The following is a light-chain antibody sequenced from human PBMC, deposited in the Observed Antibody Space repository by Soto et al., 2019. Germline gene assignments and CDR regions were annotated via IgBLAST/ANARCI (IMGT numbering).Light chain of an antibody. V-gene: IGKV3-15*01. CDR2: GAS. CDR3: QQYNHWWT. J-gene: IGKJ1*01. Sequence: EIVMTQSPATLSVSPGERATLSCRASQSVSTNLVWYQQKPGQAPRLLIYGASTRAAGVPGRFSGTGSGTVFPLTISRLQAEVAAVYYCQQYNHWWTFGQGTKVEI. CDR1: QSVSTN.